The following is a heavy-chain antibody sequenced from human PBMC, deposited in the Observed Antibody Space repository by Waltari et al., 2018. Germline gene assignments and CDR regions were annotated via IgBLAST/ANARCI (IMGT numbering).Heavy chain of an antibody. J-gene: IGHJ4*02. CDR1: GYTFTGYY. D-gene: IGHD2-15*01. CDR2: IIPIFGTA. CDR3: ATRSSGGPFDY. Sequence: QVQLVQSGAEVKKPGASVKVSCKASGYTFTGYYMHWVRQAPGQGLEGMGGIIPIFGTANYAQKFQGRVTITTDESTSTAYMELSSLRSEDTAVYYCATRSSGGPFDYWGQGTLVTVSS. V-gene: IGHV1-69*01.